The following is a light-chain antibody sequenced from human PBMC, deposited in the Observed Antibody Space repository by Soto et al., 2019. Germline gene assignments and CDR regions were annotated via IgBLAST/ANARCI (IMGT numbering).Light chain of an antibody. J-gene: IGKJ4*01. CDR1: QSVSNN. CDR3: QQYNNWPLT. CDR2: FAS. V-gene: IGKV3-15*01. Sequence: EIVMTQSPATLSVSPGERATLSCRASQSVSNNLAWYQQKPGQAPRLLIYFASTRATGIPASFSGSGSGTEFTLTISSLQSEDFAVYYCQQYNNWPLTFGGGTKVEIK.